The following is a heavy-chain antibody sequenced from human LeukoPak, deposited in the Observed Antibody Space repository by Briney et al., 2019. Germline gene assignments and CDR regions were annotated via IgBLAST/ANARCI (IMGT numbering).Heavy chain of an antibody. CDR3: AREFYDFWSGHFDY. CDR2: IKQDGSEK. Sequence: GGSLRLSCAASEFKFSKYWMSWVRQAPGKGLEWVANIKQDGSEKNYVDSVKGRFTISRDNSKNTLYLQMNSLRAEDTAVYYCAREFYDFWSGHFDYWGQGTLVTVSS. J-gene: IGHJ4*02. CDR1: EFKFSKYW. V-gene: IGHV3-7*01. D-gene: IGHD3-3*01.